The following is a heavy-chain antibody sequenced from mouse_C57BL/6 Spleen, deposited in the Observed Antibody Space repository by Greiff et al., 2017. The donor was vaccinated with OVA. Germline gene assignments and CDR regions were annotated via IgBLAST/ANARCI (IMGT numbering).Heavy chain of an antibody. CDR1: GYAFTNYL. Sequence: QVQLQQSGAELVRPGTSVKVSCKASGYAFTNYLIAWVKQRPGQGLEWIGVINPGSGGTNYNEKFKGKATLTADKSSSTAYMQLSSLTSEDSAVYFCARRGYDYDTYAMDYWGQGTSVTVSS. J-gene: IGHJ4*01. V-gene: IGHV1-54*01. CDR2: INPGSGGT. D-gene: IGHD2-4*01. CDR3: ARRGYDYDTYAMDY.